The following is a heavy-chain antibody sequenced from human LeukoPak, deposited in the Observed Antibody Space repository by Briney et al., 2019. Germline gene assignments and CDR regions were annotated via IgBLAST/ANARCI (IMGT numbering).Heavy chain of an antibody. V-gene: IGHV3-7*01. CDR3: ASIRSPHYFDY. J-gene: IGHJ4*02. CDR1: GFTFSSYW. Sequence: GGSLRLSCAASGFTFSSYWMSWVRQAPGKGLEWVANIKQDGSEKYYVDSVKGRFTISRDNAKNSLYLQMNSLRAEGMAVYYCASIRSPHYFDYWGQGTLVTVSS. CDR2: IKQDGSEK.